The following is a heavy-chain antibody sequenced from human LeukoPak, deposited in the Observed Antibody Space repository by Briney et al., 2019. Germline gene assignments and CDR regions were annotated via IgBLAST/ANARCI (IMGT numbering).Heavy chain of an antibody. V-gene: IGHV3-30*02. J-gene: IGHJ4*02. Sequence: PGGSLRLSRAASGFTFSSYGMHWVRQAPGKGLEWVAFIRYDGSNKYYADSVKGRFTISRDNSKNTLYLQMNSLRAEDTAVYYCAKDGGYCSSTSCDEDYWGQGTLVTVSS. CDR1: GFTFSSYG. D-gene: IGHD2-2*03. CDR3: AKDGGYCSSTSCDEDY. CDR2: IRYDGSNK.